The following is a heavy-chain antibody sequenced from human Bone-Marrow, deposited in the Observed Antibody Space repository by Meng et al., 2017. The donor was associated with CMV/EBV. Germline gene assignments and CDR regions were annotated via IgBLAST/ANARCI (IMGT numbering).Heavy chain of an antibody. Sequence: SETLSLTCTVPGGSISSSSYYWGWIRQPPGKGLEWIGSIYYSGSTYYNPSLKSRVTISVDTSKNQCSLKLSSVTAADTAVYYCARDVLWFGELLDYWGQGTLVTVSS. CDR1: GGSISSSSYY. J-gene: IGHJ4*02. D-gene: IGHD3-10*01. V-gene: IGHV4-39*07. CDR3: ARDVLWFGELLDY. CDR2: IYYSGST.